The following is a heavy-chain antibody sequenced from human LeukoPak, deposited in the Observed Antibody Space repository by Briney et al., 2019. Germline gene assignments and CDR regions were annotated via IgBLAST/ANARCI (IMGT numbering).Heavy chain of an antibody. CDR2: IYHSGST. J-gene: IGHJ6*03. CDR1: GGSISSSSYY. CDR3: ARGGGNGGGWVGHYYYMDV. V-gene: IGHV4-39*07. D-gene: IGHD4-23*01. Sequence: SETLSLTCTVSGGSISSSSYYWGWIRQPPGKGLEWIGSIYHSGSTYYNPSLKSRVTISVDMSKNQFSLNLRSVTAADTAVYYCARGGGNGGGWVGHYYYMDVWGKGTTVTVSS.